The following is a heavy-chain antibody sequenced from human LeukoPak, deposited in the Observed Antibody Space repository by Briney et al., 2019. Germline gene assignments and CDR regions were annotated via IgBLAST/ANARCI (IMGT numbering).Heavy chain of an antibody. V-gene: IGHV3-33*01. D-gene: IGHD3-9*01. CDR2: IWFDGSNQ. Sequence: GGSLRLSCAASGFIFSNYGMHWVRQAPGKGLEWVAVIWFDGSNQYHADAVKGRFTISRDNSKNTLYLQMSSLRAEDTALYYCALGLVTDYWGQGTLVTVSS. CDR3: ALGLVTDY. CDR1: GFIFSNYG. J-gene: IGHJ4*02.